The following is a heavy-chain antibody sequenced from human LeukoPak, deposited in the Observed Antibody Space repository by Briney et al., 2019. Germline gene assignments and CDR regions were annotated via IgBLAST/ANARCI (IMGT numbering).Heavy chain of an antibody. CDR2: IYYSGST. CDR1: GGSISSYY. Sequence: SETLSLTCTVSGGSISSYYWSWIRQPPGKGLEWIGYIYYSGSTNYNPSLKSRVTISVDTSKNQFSLKLSSVTAADTAVYYCARYDGTHHDYWGQGTLVTVSS. V-gene: IGHV4-59*01. D-gene: IGHD3-22*01. CDR3: ARYDGTHHDY. J-gene: IGHJ4*02.